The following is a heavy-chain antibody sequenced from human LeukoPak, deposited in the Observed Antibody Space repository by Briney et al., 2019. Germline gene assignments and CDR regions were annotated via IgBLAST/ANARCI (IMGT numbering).Heavy chain of an antibody. V-gene: IGHV4-39*07. CDR2: IYYSGST. D-gene: IGHD2-15*01. CDR1: GGSISSSSYY. CDR3: ARVRPEVVVAATAYYYYYYMDV. J-gene: IGHJ6*03. Sequence: PSETLSLTCTVSGGSISSSSYYWGWIRQPPGKGLEWIGSIYYSGSTYYNPSLKSRVTISVDTSKNQFSLKLSSVTAADTAVYYCARVRPEVVVAATAYYYYYYMDVWGKGTTVTISS.